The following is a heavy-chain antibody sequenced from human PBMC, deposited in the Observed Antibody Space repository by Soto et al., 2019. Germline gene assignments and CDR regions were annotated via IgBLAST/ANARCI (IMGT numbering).Heavy chain of an antibody. D-gene: IGHD6-13*01. J-gene: IGHJ3*02. CDR2: INAGNGST. Sequence: ASVKVSCKASGYTFTGYYMHWVRQAPGQGLEWMGWINAGNGSTNYAQKFQGRVTITRDTSLSTAYMELSSLRSDDTAVYYCARDGPGGYSSSSHDAFDIWGQGTMVTVSS. CDR3: ARDGPGGYSSSSHDAFDI. V-gene: IGHV1-2*02. CDR1: GYTFTGYY.